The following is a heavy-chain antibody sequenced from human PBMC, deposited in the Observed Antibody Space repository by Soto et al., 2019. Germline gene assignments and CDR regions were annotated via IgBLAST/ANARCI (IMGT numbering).Heavy chain of an antibody. D-gene: IGHD6-25*01. CDR2: MNPNSGNT. Sequence: QVQLVQSGAEVKKPGASVKVSCKASGYTFTSYDINWVRQATGQGLEWMGWMNPNSGNTAYAQKFQGRVTMTRNTSISTADLELSSLRAEDTAAYYCARESSDGVVYWGQGTLVTVSS. V-gene: IGHV1-8*01. CDR3: ARESSDGVVY. J-gene: IGHJ4*02. CDR1: GYTFTSYD.